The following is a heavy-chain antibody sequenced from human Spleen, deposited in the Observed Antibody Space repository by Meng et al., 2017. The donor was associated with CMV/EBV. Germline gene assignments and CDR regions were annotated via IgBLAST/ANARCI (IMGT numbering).Heavy chain of an antibody. D-gene: IGHD4-11*01. J-gene: IGHJ3*02. Sequence: SLKISCAASGFTFSNYEMNWVRQAPGKGLEWVSGISWNRGSIGYADSVKGRFTISRDNAKNSLYLQMNSLRAEDTALYYCAKAATTVITLEAFDIWGQGTMVTVSS. V-gene: IGHV3-9*01. CDR2: ISWNRGSI. CDR1: GFTFSNYE. CDR3: AKAATTVITLEAFDI.